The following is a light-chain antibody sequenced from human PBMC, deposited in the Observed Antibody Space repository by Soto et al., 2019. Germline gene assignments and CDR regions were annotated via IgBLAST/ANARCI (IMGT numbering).Light chain of an antibody. V-gene: IGKV3-20*01. CDR3: QQYGSSPWT. J-gene: IGKJ1*01. Sequence: EIVLTQSPGTLSLSPGERATLSCRASQSVSSSYLAWYQQKPGQAPRLLVYGASNRATGIPARFSGSGSGTEFTLTISSLQSEDFAVYYCQQYGSSPWTFGQGTKVDIK. CDR2: GAS. CDR1: QSVSSSY.